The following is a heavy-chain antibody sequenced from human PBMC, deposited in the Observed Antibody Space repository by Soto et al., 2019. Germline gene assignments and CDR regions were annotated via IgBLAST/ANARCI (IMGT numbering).Heavy chain of an antibody. Sequence: ASVKVSCRASGYTFTSYYMHWVRQAPGQGLEWMGIINPSGGSTSYAQKFQGRVTMTRDTSTSTVYMELSSLRSEDTAVYYCATSIAAAGFFFDYWGQGTMVTVSS. CDR2: INPSGGST. CDR3: ATSIAAAGFFFDY. V-gene: IGHV1-46*03. CDR1: GYTFTSYY. J-gene: IGHJ4*02. D-gene: IGHD6-13*01.